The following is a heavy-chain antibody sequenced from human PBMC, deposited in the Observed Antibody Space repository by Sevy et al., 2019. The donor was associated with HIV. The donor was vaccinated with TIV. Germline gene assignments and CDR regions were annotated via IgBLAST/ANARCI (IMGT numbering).Heavy chain of an antibody. V-gene: IGHV4-34*01. D-gene: IGHD3-22*01. J-gene: IGHJ4*02. Sequence: SETLSLTCTVSGTSFSSDSWTWIRQSPGKGLEWIGEINHTGSTNYNPSLKSRVTISVDTSKNQFSLKLTSVTAADTAIYYCARWRGTRVTMIEVVTTGYFDHWGQGTLVTVSS. CDR3: ARWRGTRVTMIEVVTTGYFDH. CDR1: GTSFSSDS. CDR2: INHTGST.